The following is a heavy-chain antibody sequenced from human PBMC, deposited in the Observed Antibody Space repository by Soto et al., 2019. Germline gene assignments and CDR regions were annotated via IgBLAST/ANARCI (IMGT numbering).Heavy chain of an antibody. Sequence: EVQLVESGGGLVQPGGTLRLSGAASGFTFSSYWMSWVRQAPGKGLEWVANIKQEGSEKYYVDSVKGRFTISSDNAKNSLYLQTNSLRAEDTAVYYCARVRTPFKYYFDYWGQGTLVTVSS. CDR3: ARVRTPFKYYFDY. V-gene: IGHV3-7*01. CDR2: IKQEGSEK. CDR1: GFTFSSYW. J-gene: IGHJ4*02.